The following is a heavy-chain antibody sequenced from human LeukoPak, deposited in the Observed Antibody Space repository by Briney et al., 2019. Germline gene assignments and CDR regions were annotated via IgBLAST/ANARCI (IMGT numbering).Heavy chain of an antibody. CDR3: ANALGAHYFDP. D-gene: IGHD1-26*01. CDR2: IKQDGSEK. J-gene: IGHJ4*02. Sequence: GWSLTLVSPAWAFAFSTQCMIFVRQAPGKGLVWLANIKQDGSEKYYVDSVKGRFIIARDNAKNSLYLQMNSLRAEDTAVYYCANALGAHYFDPWGQGTLVTVSS. CDR1: AFAFSTQC. V-gene: IGHV3-7*05.